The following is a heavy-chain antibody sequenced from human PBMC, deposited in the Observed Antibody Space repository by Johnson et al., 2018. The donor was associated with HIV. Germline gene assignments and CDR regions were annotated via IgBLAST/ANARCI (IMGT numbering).Heavy chain of an antibody. CDR3: AKEYYYDSSGFPDAFDI. Sequence: QVQLVESGGGVVQPGRSLRLSCAASGFTFSSYGMHWVRQAPGKGLEWVALIRYDGSKKYYADSVKGRFTISRDNSKNTMDLQMNSLRAEDTAVYYCAKEYYYDSSGFPDAFDIWGRGTMVTVSS. V-gene: IGHV3-30*02. CDR2: IRYDGSKK. J-gene: IGHJ3*02. CDR1: GFTFSSYG. D-gene: IGHD3-22*01.